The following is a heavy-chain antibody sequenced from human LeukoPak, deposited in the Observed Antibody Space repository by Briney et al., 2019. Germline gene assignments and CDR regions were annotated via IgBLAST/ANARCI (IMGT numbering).Heavy chain of an antibody. CDR3: GTKAMDV. Sequence: GGSLRLSCAASGFTFSTYWMSWVRQAPGKGLEWVANIKQDGSDEYYVDSVKGRFTISIDNAKNSLFLQMNGLRADDTAVYYCGTKAMDVWGKGTTVTVSS. J-gene: IGHJ6*03. CDR2: IKQDGSDE. D-gene: IGHD3-3*01. V-gene: IGHV3-7*01. CDR1: GFTFSTYW.